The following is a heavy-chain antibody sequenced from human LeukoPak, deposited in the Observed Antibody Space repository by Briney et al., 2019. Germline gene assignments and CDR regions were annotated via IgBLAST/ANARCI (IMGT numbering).Heavy chain of an antibody. CDR2: ISAYSDNT. CDR3: ARFIVVVPAAHGDY. V-gene: IGHV1-18*04. D-gene: IGHD2-2*01. CDR1: GYTFTSYY. J-gene: IGHJ4*02. Sequence: GASVKVSCKASGYTFTSYYMHWARQAPGQGLEWMGWISAYSDNTNYAQKLQGRVTMTTDTSTSTAYMELRSLRSDDTAVYYCARFIVVVPAAHGDYWGQGTLVTVSS.